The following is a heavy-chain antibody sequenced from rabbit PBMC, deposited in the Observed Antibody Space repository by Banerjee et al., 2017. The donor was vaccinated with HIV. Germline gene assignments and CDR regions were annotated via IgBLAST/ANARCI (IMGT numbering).Heavy chain of an antibody. CDR2: IYPDYGST. V-gene: IGHV1S47*01. D-gene: IGHD1-1*01. J-gene: IGHJ6*01. CDR1: GIDFSSYG. CDR3: ARDRNRAYASSSGYYYGMDL. Sequence: QEQLVESGGGLVTLGGSLKLSCKASGIDFSSYGISWVRQAPGKGLEWIAYIYPDYGSTDYASWVNGRFTISLDNAQNTVFLQMTSLTAADTATYFCARDRNRAYASSSGYYYGMDLWGQGTLVTVS.